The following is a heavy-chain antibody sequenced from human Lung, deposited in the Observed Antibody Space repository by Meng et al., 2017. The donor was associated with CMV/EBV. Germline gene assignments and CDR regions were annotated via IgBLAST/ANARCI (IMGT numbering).Heavy chain of an antibody. CDR2: ISSSGSIK. V-gene: IGHV3-11*04. D-gene: IGHD1-26*01. J-gene: IGHJ5*02. Sequence: AAVGVIFSDYYRNWSRQAQGKGVGGVSYISSSGSIKKYADSVEGRFTISRDNAKKSLYLQMNSLRAEDTAFYYCARDFSAVHNWFDAWGRGTLVTVSS. CDR1: GVIFSDYY. CDR3: ARDFSAVHNWFDA.